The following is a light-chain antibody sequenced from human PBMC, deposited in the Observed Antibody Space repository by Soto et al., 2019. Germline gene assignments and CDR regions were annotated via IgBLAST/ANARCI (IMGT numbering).Light chain of an antibody. V-gene: IGLV2-11*01. J-gene: IGLJ1*01. Sequence: QSVLTQPRSVSGSPGQSVTISCTGTSSDIGGYNYVSWYQQHPGKAPKLMIYDVIKRPSGVPDRFSGSKSGNTASLTIYGLQDEDEADYYCCSYEGSYTHVFGTGTKVTVL. CDR2: DVI. CDR3: CSYEGSYTHV. CDR1: SSDIGGYNY.